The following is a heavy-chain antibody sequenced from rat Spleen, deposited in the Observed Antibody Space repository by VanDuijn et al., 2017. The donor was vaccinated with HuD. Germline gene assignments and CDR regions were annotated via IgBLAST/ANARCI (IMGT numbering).Heavy chain of an antibody. CDR3: TTGRG. J-gene: IGHJ2*01. D-gene: IGHD5-1*01. Sequence: EVQLVESGGGLVQPGRSLKLSCAASGFTFSDYGLAWVRQAPKQGLEWVATIIYDGSRTYYRDSVKGRFTISRDNAKSTLYLQMDSLRSEDTATYYCTTGRGWGQGVMVTVSS. CDR2: IIYDGSRT. CDR1: GFTFSDYG. V-gene: IGHV5S10*01.